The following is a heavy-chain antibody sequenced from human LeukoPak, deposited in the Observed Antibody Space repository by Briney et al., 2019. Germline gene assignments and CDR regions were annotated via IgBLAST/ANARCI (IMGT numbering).Heavy chain of an antibody. CDR1: GGSISSSSYY. CDR3: ARTTLRYAIDY. J-gene: IGHJ4*02. Sequence: SETLSLTCTVSGGSISSSSYYWGWIRQPPGKGLEWIGSISYSGSTYYNPSLKSRVTISVDTSKKQFSLKLSSVTAADTAVYYCARTTLRYAIDYWGQGTLVTVSS. V-gene: IGHV4-39*07. CDR2: ISYSGST. D-gene: IGHD1-1*01.